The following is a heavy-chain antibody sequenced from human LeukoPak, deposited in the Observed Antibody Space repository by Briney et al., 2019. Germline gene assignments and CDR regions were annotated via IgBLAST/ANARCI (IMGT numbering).Heavy chain of an antibody. CDR3: ARRVDGYWFFDY. CDR2: IYPGDSDT. J-gene: IGHJ4*02. V-gene: IGHV5-51*01. D-gene: IGHD2-8*02. Sequence: PGESLKISCEGSGYSFTNYWIGWVRQMPGKGLEWMGIIYPGDSDTRYIPSFQGQVTISADKSINTAYLQWSSLKASDTAMYYCARRVDGYWFFDYWGQGTLVTVSS. CDR1: GYSFTNYW.